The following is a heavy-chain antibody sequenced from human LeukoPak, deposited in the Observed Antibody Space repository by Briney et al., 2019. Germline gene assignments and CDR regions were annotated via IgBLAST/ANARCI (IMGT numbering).Heavy chain of an antibody. CDR2: ISAYNGNT. D-gene: IGHD2-8*01. CDR3: ARDCTNGVCYTGFDY. J-gene: IGHJ4*02. V-gene: IGHV1-18*01. Sequence: ASVTVSCKASGYTFTSYGISWVRQAPGQGLEWMGWISAYNGNTNYAQKLQGRVTMTTDTSTSTAYMELRSLRSDDTAVYYCARDCTNGVCYTGFDYWGQGTLVTVSS. CDR1: GYTFTSYG.